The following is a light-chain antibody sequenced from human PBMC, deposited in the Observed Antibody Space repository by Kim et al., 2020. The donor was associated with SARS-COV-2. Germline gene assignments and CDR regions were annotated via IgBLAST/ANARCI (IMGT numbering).Light chain of an antibody. CDR3: QQRSNWPPKLT. V-gene: IGKV3-11*01. Sequence: EIVLTQSPATLSLSPRERATLSCRASQSVSSYLAWYQQKPGQAPRLLIYDASNRATGIPARFSGSGSGTDFTLTISSLEPEDFAFYYCQQRSNWPPKLTFGGGTKVDIK. J-gene: IGKJ4*01. CDR1: QSVSSY. CDR2: DAS.